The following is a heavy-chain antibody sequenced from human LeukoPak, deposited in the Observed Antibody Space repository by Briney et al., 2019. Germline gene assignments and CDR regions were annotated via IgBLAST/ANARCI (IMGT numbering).Heavy chain of an antibody. CDR1: GFTFSSYS. Sequence: GGSLRLSCAASGFTFSSYSMNWVRQAPGKGLEWVSYITTSSSTIYYADSVKGRFTISRDNAKNSLYLHMNSLRDEDTAVYYCARGIAVAGTDFGYWGQGTLVTVSS. D-gene: IGHD6-19*01. V-gene: IGHV3-48*02. J-gene: IGHJ4*02. CDR2: ITTSSSTI. CDR3: ARGIAVAGTDFGY.